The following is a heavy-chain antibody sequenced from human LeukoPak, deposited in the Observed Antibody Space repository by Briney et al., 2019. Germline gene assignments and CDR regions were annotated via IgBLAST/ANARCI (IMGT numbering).Heavy chain of an antibody. CDR1: GYTFTSYA. Sequence: ASVKVSRKASGYTFTSYAMHWVRQAPGQRLEWMGWINAGNGNTKYSQKFQGRVTITRDTSASTAYMGLSSLRSEDTAVYYCASDDRSGYYSVYWGQGPLVTVSS. J-gene: IGHJ1*01. V-gene: IGHV1-3*01. CDR2: INAGNGNT. CDR3: ASDDRSGYYSVY. D-gene: IGHD3-22*01.